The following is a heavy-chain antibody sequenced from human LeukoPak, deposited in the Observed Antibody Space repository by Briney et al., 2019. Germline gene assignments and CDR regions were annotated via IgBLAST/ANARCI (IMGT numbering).Heavy chain of an antibody. D-gene: IGHD3-22*01. J-gene: IGHJ4*02. V-gene: IGHV3-30*04. CDR2: ISYDGSNK. CDR1: GFTFSSYA. CDR3: ARDPANYYDSSGYYYFDY. Sequence: PGGSLRLSCAASGFTFSSYAMHWVRQAPGKGLEWVAVISYDGSNKYYADSVEGRFTISRDNAKNSLYLQMNSLRAEDTAVYYCARDPANYYDSSGYYYFDYWGQGTLVTVSS.